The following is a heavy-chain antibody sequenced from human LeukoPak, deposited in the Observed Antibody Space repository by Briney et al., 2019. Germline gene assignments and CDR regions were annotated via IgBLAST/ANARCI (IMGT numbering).Heavy chain of an antibody. V-gene: IGHV3-33*06. D-gene: IGHD1-7*01. CDR3: AKARVVELDAFDI. Sequence: PGGSLRLSCAASGFTFSSYGIHWVRQAPGKGLEWVAVIWYDGSKKYYADSVKGRFTISRDNSKNTPYLQMNSLRAEDTAVYYCAKARVVELDAFDIWGQGTMVTVSS. CDR2: IWYDGSKK. CDR1: GFTFSSYG. J-gene: IGHJ3*02.